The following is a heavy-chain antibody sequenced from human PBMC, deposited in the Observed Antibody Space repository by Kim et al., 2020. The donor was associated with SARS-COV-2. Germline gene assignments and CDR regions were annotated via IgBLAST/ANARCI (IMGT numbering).Heavy chain of an antibody. CDR2: AT. Sequence: ATGYAASVKGRLTISRDDSKNTAYLQMNSLKTEDTAVYYCTRHGTGDFNYWGQGALVTVSS. J-gene: IGHJ4*02. V-gene: IGHV3-73*01. D-gene: IGHD7-27*01. CDR3: TRHGTGDFNY.